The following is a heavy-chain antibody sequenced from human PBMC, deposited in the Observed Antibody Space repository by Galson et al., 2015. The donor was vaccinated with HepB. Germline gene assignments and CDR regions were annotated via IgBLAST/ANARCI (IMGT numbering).Heavy chain of an antibody. CDR3: AREPYSGTYYIDS. J-gene: IGHJ4*02. Sequence: SVTVSCKASGDTFSSYAISWVRQAPGQGLGWMGGIIPIFDTPSYAQKFQGRVTITADKSPTTAYMELSTLRSDDTAVYYCAREPYSGTYYIDSWGQGTLVTVSS. D-gene: IGHD1-26*01. CDR2: IIPIFDTP. CDR1: GDTFSSYA. V-gene: IGHV1-69*06.